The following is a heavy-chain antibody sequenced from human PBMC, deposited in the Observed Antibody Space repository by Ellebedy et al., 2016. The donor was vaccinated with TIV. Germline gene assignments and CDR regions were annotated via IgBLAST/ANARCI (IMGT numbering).Heavy chain of an antibody. CDR1: GFTLSGYW. CDR2: INTDGSST. J-gene: IGHJ4*02. CDR3: ARESVRYFDWDY. V-gene: IGHV3-74*01. Sequence: GGSLRLSCEVSGFTLSGYWMHWVRQVPGKGLVWVARINTDGSSTSYADSVEGRFTISRDNAKKTLYLEMTGLRVEDTAVYYCARESVRYFDWDYWGQGTLVTV. D-gene: IGHD3-9*01.